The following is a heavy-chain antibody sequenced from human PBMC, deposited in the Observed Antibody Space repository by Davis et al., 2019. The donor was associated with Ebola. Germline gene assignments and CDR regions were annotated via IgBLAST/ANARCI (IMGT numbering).Heavy chain of an antibody. CDR2: INPNSGGT. Sequence: AASVKVSCKASGYTFTGYYMHWVRQAPGQGLEWMGRINPNSGGTNYAQKFQGRVTMSRDTSIRTAYMELSSLRSDDTAVYFCARDRRESDFWKRQRDGMDVWGKGTTVTVSS. CDR1: GYTFTGYY. D-gene: IGHD3-3*01. CDR3: ARDRRESDFWKRQRDGMDV. J-gene: IGHJ6*04. V-gene: IGHV1-2*06.